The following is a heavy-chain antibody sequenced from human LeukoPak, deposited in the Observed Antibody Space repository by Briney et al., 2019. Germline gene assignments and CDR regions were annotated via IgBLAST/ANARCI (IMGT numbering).Heavy chain of an antibody. CDR3: ARFARVPDS. V-gene: IGHV4-59*01. J-gene: IGHJ4*02. CDR1: GASMTAAY. Sequence: SETLSLTCSVSGASMTAAYWAWIRQPPGKGLEYIGYIFHTGITKSSPSLTGRATLSLDTSKNQFSLRLTSVTAADTAIYYCARFARVPDSWGQGILVTVSS. CDR2: IFHTGIT. D-gene: IGHD2-21*01.